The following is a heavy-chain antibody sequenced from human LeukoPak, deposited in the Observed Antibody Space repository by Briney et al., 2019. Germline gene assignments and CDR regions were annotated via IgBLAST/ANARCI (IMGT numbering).Heavy chain of an antibody. Sequence: GGSLRLSCAASGLSFSSFAMSWVRQGPARGLEWVSSIRGNGETFYADSVKGRSTISRDNTKNTLYLQMNSLRAEDTAVYYCAKVLSSTWYSVGYWGQGTLVTVSS. D-gene: IGHD6-13*01. CDR2: IRGNGET. J-gene: IGHJ4*02. V-gene: IGHV3-23*01. CDR1: GLSFSSFA. CDR3: AKVLSSTWYSVGY.